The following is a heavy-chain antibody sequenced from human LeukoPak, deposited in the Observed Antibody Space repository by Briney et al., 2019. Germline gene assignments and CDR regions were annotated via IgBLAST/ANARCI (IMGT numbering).Heavy chain of an antibody. D-gene: IGHD3-3*01. Sequence: ASVKVSCKVSGYTLTELSMHWVRQAPGKGLEWMGGFDPEDGETIYAQKFQGRVTMTEDTSTDTAYMELSSLRSEDTAVYYCATSPIRFLEWLPRSWGQGTLVTVSS. CDR1: GYTLTELS. CDR3: ATSPIRFLEWLPRS. V-gene: IGHV1-24*01. J-gene: IGHJ4*02. CDR2: FDPEDGET.